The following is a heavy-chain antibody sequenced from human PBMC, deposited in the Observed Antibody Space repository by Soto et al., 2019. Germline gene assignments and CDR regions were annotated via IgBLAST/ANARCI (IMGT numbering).Heavy chain of an antibody. CDR3: ATTRVGPCSSSICFSGIFDGMDV. CDR2: ISYDGTIT. CDR1: GFTISNYG. D-gene: IGHD2-2*01. J-gene: IGHJ6*02. Sequence: LRLSCAASGFTISNYGMHWVRQAPGKGLEWVAVISYDGTITYYADSVKGRFTISRDNSKNTLYLQMNSLRTEDTAVYYCATTRVGPCSSSICFSGIFDGMDVWGQGTAVTVSS. V-gene: IGHV3-30-3*01.